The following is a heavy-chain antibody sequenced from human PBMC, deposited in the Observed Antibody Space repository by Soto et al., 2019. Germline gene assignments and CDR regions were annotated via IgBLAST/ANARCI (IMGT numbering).Heavy chain of an antibody. J-gene: IGHJ5*02. CDR2: ISYSGIT. CDR1: GAAIGAHY. D-gene: IGHD2-8*01. V-gene: IGHV4-59*11. CDR3: ARDANGVYYFDP. Sequence: QVLLQESGPGLVKPSETLSLTCYVSGAAIGAHYLHCIRQPQGKGLEWIGYISYSGITHYNLCVSSRASISVETSRNQLSLTLTSVTAADTAVYYCARDANGVYYFDPWGQVHRVTASS.